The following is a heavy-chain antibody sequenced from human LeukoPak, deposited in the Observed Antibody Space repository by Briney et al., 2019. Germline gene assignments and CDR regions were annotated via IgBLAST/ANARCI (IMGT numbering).Heavy chain of an antibody. Sequence: GGSLRLSCAASGFTFSSYAMSWVRQAPGKGLGWVSAISGSGGSTYYADSVKGRFTISRDNSKNTLYLQMNSLRAEDTAVYYCAKFLPTHIVVANYYFDYWGQGILVTVSS. CDR1: GFTFSSYA. V-gene: IGHV3-23*01. J-gene: IGHJ4*02. D-gene: IGHD2-21*01. CDR3: AKFLPTHIVVANYYFDY. CDR2: ISGSGGST.